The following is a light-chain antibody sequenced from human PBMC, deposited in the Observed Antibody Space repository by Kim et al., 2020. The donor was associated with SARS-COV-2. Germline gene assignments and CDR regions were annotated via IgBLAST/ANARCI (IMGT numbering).Light chain of an antibody. CDR3: ATWDNSLRGVV. J-gene: IGLJ2*01. Sequence: GQKVTISCSGSSSNIGKNYICWFQQLPGTAPKLLIYDTNNRPSGIPDRFSGSKSGTSAALGITGLQTGDEADYYCATWDNSLRGVVFGGGTQLTVL. CDR2: DTN. V-gene: IGLV1-51*01. CDR1: SSNIGKNY.